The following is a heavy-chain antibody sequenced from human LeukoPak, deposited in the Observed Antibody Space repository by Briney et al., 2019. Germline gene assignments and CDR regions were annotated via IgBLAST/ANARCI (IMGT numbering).Heavy chain of an antibody. CDR1: GFTFSSYW. J-gene: IGHJ4*02. D-gene: IGHD2-15*01. V-gene: IGHV3-7*01. CDR2: IRPDGSEE. CDR3: ARGGGYFVY. Sequence: GGSLRLSCAASGFTFSSYWMSWVRQTPGKGLEWVANIRPDGSEEQYVDSTKGRFSISRDNAQNSVYLQMNSLRAEDTAVYYCARGGGYFVYWGQGTLVTVSS.